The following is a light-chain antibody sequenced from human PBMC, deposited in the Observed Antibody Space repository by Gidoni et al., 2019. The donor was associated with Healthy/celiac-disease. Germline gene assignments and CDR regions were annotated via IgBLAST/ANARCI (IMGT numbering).Light chain of an antibody. CDR3: QKSYSTPLT. J-gene: IGKJ4*01. V-gene: IGKV1-39*01. CDR2: AAS. Sequence: QMTHSPSSLSASVGDRVTITCRASQSINRYLNWYQQKPGKAPKLLIYAASILQSGVPSRFSGSGSGTEFTLTISSLQPEDVATYYCQKSYSTPLTFGGGTKVEIK. CDR1: QSINRY.